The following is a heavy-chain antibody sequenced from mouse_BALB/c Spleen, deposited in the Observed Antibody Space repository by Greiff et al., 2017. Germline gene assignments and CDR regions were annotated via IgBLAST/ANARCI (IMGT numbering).Heavy chain of an antibody. J-gene: IGHJ2*01. CDR3: AREGATMIGAYYFDV. CDR1: GFTFSSYA. CDR2: ISSGGST. D-gene: IGHD2-4*01. V-gene: IGHV5-6-5*01. Sequence: VESGGGLVKPGGSLKLSCAASGFTFSSYAMSWGRQTPEKRPEWVASISSGGSTYYPDSVKGRFTISRDNARNILYLQMSSLRSEDTGMYYSAREGATMIGAYYFDVWGAGTTLTVSS.